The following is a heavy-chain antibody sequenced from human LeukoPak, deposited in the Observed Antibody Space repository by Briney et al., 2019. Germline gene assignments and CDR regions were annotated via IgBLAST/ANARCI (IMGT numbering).Heavy chain of an antibody. CDR3: ARDPYYYGSGSSFDY. V-gene: IGHV4-39*07. CDR1: GGSISSSRYY. D-gene: IGHD3-10*01. Sequence: SEPLTLTCTVSGGSISSSRYYWGWSRQPPGKGVEWIGSIYYSGSTYYNPSLKSRVTISVDTSKNQFSLKLSSVTAADTAVYYCARDPYYYGSGSSFDYWGQGTLVTVSS. CDR2: IYYSGST. J-gene: IGHJ4*02.